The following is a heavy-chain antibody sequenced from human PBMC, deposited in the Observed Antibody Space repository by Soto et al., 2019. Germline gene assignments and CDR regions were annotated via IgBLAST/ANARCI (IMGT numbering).Heavy chain of an antibody. J-gene: IGHJ3*02. CDR2: MNPNSGNT. V-gene: IGHV1-8*01. D-gene: IGHD3-10*01. Sequence: QVQLVQSGAEVKKPGASVKVSCKASGYAFTRYDINWVRQATGQGLEWMEWMNPNSGNTGYAQKFQGRVTMTRDSSISTAYMEVSSLRFEDTAVYYCARAVNADAFDIWGQGTMVTVSS. CDR1: GYAFTRYD. CDR3: ARAVNADAFDI.